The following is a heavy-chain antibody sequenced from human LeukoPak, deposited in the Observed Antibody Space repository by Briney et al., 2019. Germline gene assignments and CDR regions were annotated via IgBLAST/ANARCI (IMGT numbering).Heavy chain of an antibody. Sequence: ASVKVSCKASGYTFTSYYMHWVRQAPGQGLEWMGIINPSGGSTSYAQKFQGRVTMTRDMSTCTVYMELSSLRSEDTAVYYCARSPSSSGEYFQHWGQGTLVTVSS. D-gene: IGHD6-6*01. CDR2: INPSGGST. V-gene: IGHV1-46*01. J-gene: IGHJ1*01. CDR1: GYTFTSYY. CDR3: ARSPSSSGEYFQH.